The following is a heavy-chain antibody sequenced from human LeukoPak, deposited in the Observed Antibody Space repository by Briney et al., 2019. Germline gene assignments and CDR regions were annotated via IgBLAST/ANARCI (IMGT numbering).Heavy chain of an antibody. CDR2: ISSSSSYI. CDR3: VRDRESGDTGAFDI. Sequence: GGSLRLSCAASGITFSSHTMNWVRQAPGKGLEWVSSISSSSSYIYYAGSVKGRFTISRDNAKNSLFLQMTSLRAEDTAVYYCVRDRESGDTGAFDIWGQGTMVTVSS. CDR1: GITFSSHT. V-gene: IGHV3-21*01. J-gene: IGHJ3*02. D-gene: IGHD4-17*01.